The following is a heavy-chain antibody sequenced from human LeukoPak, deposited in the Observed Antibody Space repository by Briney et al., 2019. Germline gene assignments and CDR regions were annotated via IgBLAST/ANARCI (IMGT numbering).Heavy chain of an antibody. D-gene: IGHD4-11*01. J-gene: IGHJ6*02. V-gene: IGHV3-66*01. Sequence: GGSVRLSCAASGFIDSSLYMTGVSQAPGKGLEWVSVIYSGGSTYYADSVKGRVAISRDNSKNTVFLQMNSVRAEDTAVYYCARSYSNHLFGMDVWGPATTVTVSS. CDR1: GFIDSSLY. CDR3: ARSYSNHLFGMDV. CDR2: IYSGGST.